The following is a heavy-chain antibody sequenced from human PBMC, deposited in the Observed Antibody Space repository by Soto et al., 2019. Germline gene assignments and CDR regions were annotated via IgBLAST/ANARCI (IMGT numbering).Heavy chain of an antibody. CDR1: GGSISSYC. J-gene: IGHJ6*02. V-gene: IGHV4-59*01. CDR2: IYYNGST. CDR3: ARDRPARASGYPLSPPYYYYVMDV. Sequence: QVQLQESAPGLVKPSETLSLTCTVSGGSISSYCWSWIRQPPGKGMEWIGYIYYNGSTNYNPSLKRRVTSAVDPSKNQFPLKLSSVTAADTAVYYCARDRPARASGYPLSPPYYYYVMDVWGQGTTVTVSS. D-gene: IGHD5-12*01.